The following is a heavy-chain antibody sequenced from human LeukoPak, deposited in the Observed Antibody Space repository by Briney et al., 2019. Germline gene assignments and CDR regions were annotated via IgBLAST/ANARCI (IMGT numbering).Heavy chain of an antibody. CDR1: GFTFSSYW. Sequence: GGSLRLSCAASGFTFSSYWMHWVRQAPGKGLVWVSRVHSDGGSTTYADSVKGRFTISRDNAKNTLYLQMNSLRAEGTAVYYCARGGAFCGGDCYQIDYWGQGTLVIVSS. D-gene: IGHD2-21*02. J-gene: IGHJ4*02. V-gene: IGHV3-74*01. CDR3: ARGGAFCGGDCYQIDY. CDR2: VHSDGGST.